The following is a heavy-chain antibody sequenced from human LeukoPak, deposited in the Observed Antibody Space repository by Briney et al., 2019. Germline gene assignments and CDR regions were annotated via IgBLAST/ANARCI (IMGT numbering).Heavy chain of an antibody. J-gene: IGHJ4*02. D-gene: IGHD1-14*01. V-gene: IGHV1-24*01. CDR2: FDPEDGET. Sequence: ASVKVSCKVSGYTLTELSMHWVRQAPGKGLERMGGFDPEDGETIYAQNLQGRVTMTTDTYTSTAYMELRSLTSDDTAIYYCARESHITREDYWGQGTLVTVSS. CDR3: ARESHITREDY. CDR1: GYTLTELS.